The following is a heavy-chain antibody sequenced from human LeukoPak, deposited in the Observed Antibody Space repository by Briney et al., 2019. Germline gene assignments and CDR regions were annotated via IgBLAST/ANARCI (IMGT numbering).Heavy chain of an antibody. D-gene: IGHD5-18*01. J-gene: IGHJ4*02. CDR2: ISSSSTI. Sequence: PGGSLRLSCAASGFTFSSYSMNWVRQAPGKGLEWVSYISSSSTIYYADSVKGRFTISRDNAKNSLYLQMNSLRDEDTAVYYCARGLDTAMVMDYWGQGTLVTVSS. V-gene: IGHV3-48*02. CDR3: ARGLDTAMVMDY. CDR1: GFTFSSYS.